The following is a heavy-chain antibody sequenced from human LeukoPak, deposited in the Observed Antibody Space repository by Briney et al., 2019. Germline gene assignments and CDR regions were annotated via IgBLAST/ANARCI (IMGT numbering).Heavy chain of an antibody. D-gene: IGHD1-14*01. Sequence: SETLSLTCAVYGGSFSDYNWTWIRQPPGKGLEWIGEIGHNGTTNYNPSLKGRVTISLDTSKNQFSLKLTSVTAADTAVYYCARPSGGTPFKRFDYWGEGTLVAVSS. V-gene: IGHV4-34*01. CDR2: IGHNGTT. CDR1: GGSFSDYN. CDR3: ARPSGGTPFKRFDY. J-gene: IGHJ4*02.